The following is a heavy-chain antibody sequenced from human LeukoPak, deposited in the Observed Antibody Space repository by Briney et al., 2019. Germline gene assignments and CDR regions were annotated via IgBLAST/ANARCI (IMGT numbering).Heavy chain of an antibody. J-gene: IGHJ6*03. CDR1: GFTFSSYE. V-gene: IGHV3-48*03. Sequence: GGSLRLSCAASGFTFSSYEMNWVRQAPGKGLEWVSYISSSGSTIYYADSVKGRFTISRDNAKNSLYLQMNSLRAEDTAVYYCARQTYSSGWYYYYYYMDVWGKGTTVTISS. CDR2: ISSSGSTI. CDR3: ARQTYSSGWYYYYYYMDV. D-gene: IGHD6-19*01.